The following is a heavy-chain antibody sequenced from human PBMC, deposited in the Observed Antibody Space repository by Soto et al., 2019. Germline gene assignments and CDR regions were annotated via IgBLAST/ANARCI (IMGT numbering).Heavy chain of an antibody. CDR3: ARVSSWSCFDY. D-gene: IGHD6-13*01. Sequence: QVQLVQCGAEVKKPGASVKVSCKASGYTFTSYYMHWVRQAAGQGLEWMGIINPSGGSTSYAQKFQGGVTMTRDTSTSTVYMELSSLRSEDTAVYYCARVSSWSCFDYWGQGTLVTVSS. V-gene: IGHV1-46*01. CDR2: INPSGGST. CDR1: GYTFTSYY. J-gene: IGHJ4*02.